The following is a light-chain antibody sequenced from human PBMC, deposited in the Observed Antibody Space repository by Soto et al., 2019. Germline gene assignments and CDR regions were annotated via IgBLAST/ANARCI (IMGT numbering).Light chain of an antibody. V-gene: IGLV2-14*01. Sequence: QSALTQPASVSGSPGQSITISCTGTSSDIGTYNYVSWYQQHPGKAPKLMLYEVSNRPSGVSNRFFGSKSGNTASLTISRLQAEDEADYFCNSYTSSSTLYVFGTGTKVTVL. CDR2: EVS. J-gene: IGLJ1*01. CDR1: SSDIGTYNY. CDR3: NSYTSSSTLYV.